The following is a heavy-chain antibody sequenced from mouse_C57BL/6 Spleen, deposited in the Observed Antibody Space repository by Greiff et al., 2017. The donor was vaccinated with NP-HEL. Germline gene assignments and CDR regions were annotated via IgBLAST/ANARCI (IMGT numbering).Heavy chain of an antibody. V-gene: IGHV5-4*01. CDR1: GFTFSSYA. CDR2: ISDGGSYT. D-gene: IGHD2-4*01. J-gene: IGHJ3*01. Sequence: EVQRVESGGGLVKPGGSLKLSCAASGFTFSSYAMSWVRQTPEKRLEWVATISDGGSYTYYPDNVKGRFTISRDNAKNNLYLQMSHLKSEDTAMYYCARGGYDYAFAYWGQGTLVTVSA. CDR3: ARGGYDYAFAY.